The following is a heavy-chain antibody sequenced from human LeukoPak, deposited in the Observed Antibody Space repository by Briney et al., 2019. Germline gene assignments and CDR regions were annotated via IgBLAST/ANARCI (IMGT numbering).Heavy chain of an antibody. V-gene: IGHV1-18*03. J-gene: IGHJ4*02. CDR3: ARGYCSGGGCATFDY. Sequence: ASVKVSCKASGYTFTNYGIHWVRQAPGQGLEWVGWISVYSGSTDYAQKLQGRVTMTTNMSTSTAYMELRSLRSDDMAVYYCARGYCSGGGCATFDYWGQGTLVTVSS. CDR2: ISVYSGST. CDR1: GYTFTNYG. D-gene: IGHD2-15*01.